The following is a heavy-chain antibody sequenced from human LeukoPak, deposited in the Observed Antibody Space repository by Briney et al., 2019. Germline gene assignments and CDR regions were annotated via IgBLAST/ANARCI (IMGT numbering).Heavy chain of an antibody. V-gene: IGHV3-7*02. CDR2: INEDGSEK. CDR1: GFTFSTHW. CDR3: ARIYYDSSGYRLFDY. D-gene: IGHD3-22*01. J-gene: IGHJ4*02. Sequence: GGSLGLSCAASGFTFSTHWMSWVRQAPGKGLEWVANINEDGSEKYYVDSVKGRFTISRDNAKNSLYLQMNSLRAEDTALYYCARIYYDSSGYRLFDYWGQGTLVTVSS.